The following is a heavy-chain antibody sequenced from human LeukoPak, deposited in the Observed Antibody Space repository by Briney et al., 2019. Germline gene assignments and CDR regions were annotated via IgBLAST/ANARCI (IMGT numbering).Heavy chain of an antibody. Sequence: GGSLRLSCAASGFTFTHAWMNWVRQAPGKGLEWVGRIKTDNAGGTTDYAAPVKGRFTISRDNSKNTLYLQMNGLRAEDTAVYYCARGSSSWYSYFDYWGQGTLVTVSS. V-gene: IGHV3-15*01. J-gene: IGHJ4*02. CDR1: GFTFTHAW. D-gene: IGHD6-13*01. CDR3: ARGSSSWYSYFDY. CDR2: IKTDNAGGTT.